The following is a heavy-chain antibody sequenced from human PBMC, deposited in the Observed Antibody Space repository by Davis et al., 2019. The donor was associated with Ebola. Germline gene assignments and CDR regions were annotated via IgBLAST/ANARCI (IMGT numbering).Heavy chain of an antibody. CDR2: SNSDGSTT. CDR1: GFTSITYW. CDR3: SREVRGGFSPMDL. Sequence: PGGSLRLSCAASGFTSITYWMHWVRQAPGKGLEWVSRSNSDGSTTGYGDSVKGRFTISRDNARNTLYLQMNSLRAEDTAVYYCSREVRGGFSPMDLWGTGTTVTVSS. V-gene: IGHV3-74*01. J-gene: IGHJ6*04. D-gene: IGHD5-18*01.